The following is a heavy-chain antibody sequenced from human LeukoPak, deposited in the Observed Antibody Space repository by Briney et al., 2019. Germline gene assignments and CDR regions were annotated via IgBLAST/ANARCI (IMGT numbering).Heavy chain of an antibody. Sequence: SETLSLTCTVSGGSISSYYWSWIRQPPGKGLEWIGYIYYSGSTNYNPSLKSRVAISVDTSKNQFSLKLSSVTAADTAVYYCARIGDCSTTSCLGDFDYWGQGTLVTVSS. D-gene: IGHD2-2*01. CDR2: IYYSGST. V-gene: IGHV4-59*01. CDR1: GGSISSYY. CDR3: ARIGDCSTTSCLGDFDY. J-gene: IGHJ4*02.